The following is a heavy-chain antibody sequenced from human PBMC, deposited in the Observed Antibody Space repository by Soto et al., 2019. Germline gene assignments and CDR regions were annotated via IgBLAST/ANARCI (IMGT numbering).Heavy chain of an antibody. CDR2: INSDGSST. D-gene: IGHD6-13*01. CDR3: AIVSLSYSRRWPYAY. J-gene: IGHJ4*02. CDR1: GFTFSSHW. Sequence: GGSLRLSCAASGFTFSSHWMHWVRQAPGKGLVWVSRINSDGSSTSYADSVKGRFTISRDNAKNTLYLQMNSLRAEDTAVYYCAIVSLSYSRRWPYAYWGQGSLVPVSS. V-gene: IGHV3-74*01.